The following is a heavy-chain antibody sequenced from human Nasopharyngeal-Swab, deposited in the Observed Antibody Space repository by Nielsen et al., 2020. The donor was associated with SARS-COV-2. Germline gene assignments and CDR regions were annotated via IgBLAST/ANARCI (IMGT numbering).Heavy chain of an antibody. CDR2: VYYTGGT. V-gene: IGHV4-59*08. CDR3: ARMDAATDF. Sequence: PGKGLEWVGYVYYTGGTSYNPSLKSRVTISLDTSKKQFSLRLTSVTPVDTAIYYCARMDAATDFWGQGTLVTVSS. D-gene: IGHD2-15*01. J-gene: IGHJ4*02.